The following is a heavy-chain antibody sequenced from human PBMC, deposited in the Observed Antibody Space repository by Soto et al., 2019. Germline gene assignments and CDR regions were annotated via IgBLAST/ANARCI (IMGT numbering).Heavy chain of an antibody. Sequence: GGSLRLSCAASGFTFSSYGMHWVRQAPGKGLEWVAVIWYDGSNKYYADSVKGRFTISSDNSKNTLYLQMNSLRAEDTAVYYCARESYSGSWYPYFDYWGQGTLVTVSS. CDR2: IWYDGSNK. CDR1: GFTFSSYG. D-gene: IGHD6-13*01. V-gene: IGHV3-33*01. J-gene: IGHJ4*02. CDR3: ARESYSGSWYPYFDY.